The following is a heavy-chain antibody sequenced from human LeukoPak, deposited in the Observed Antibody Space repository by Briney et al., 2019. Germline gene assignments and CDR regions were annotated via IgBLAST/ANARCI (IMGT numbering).Heavy chain of an antibody. V-gene: IGHV3-48*04. CDR2: ISSSGSTI. CDR1: GFTFNSYS. Sequence: GGSLRLSCAASGFTFNSYSMNWVRQAPGKGLEWVSYISSSGSTIYYADSVKGRFTISRDNAKNSLYLQMNSLRAEDTAVYYCAELGITMIGGVWGKGTTVTTSS. J-gene: IGHJ6*04. D-gene: IGHD3-10*02. CDR3: AELGITMIGGV.